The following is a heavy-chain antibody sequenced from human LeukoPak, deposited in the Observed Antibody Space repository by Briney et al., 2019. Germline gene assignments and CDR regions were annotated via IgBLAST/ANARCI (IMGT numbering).Heavy chain of an antibody. CDR1: GFTFSSYT. D-gene: IGHD3-10*01. J-gene: IGHJ6*02. V-gene: IGHV3-30-3*01. Sequence: QPGRSLRLSCAASGFTFSSYTMHWVRQAPGKGLEWVAVISYDGSNKYYADSVKGRFTISRDNSKSTLYLQMNSLRAEDTAVYYCARGLHYYYYGMDVWGQGTTVTVSS. CDR3: ARGLHYYYYGMDV. CDR2: ISYDGSNK.